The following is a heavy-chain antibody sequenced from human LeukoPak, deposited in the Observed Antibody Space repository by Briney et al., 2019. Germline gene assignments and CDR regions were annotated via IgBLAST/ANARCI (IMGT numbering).Heavy chain of an antibody. CDR1: GYTFTSYA. Sequence: GASVKVSCKASGYTFTSYAMHWVRQAPGQRLEWMGWINAGNGNTKYSQKFQGRVTITRDTSTSTAYMELRSLRSDDTAVYYCASSPRPGYYDFWSGSHYYFDYWGQGTLVTVSS. D-gene: IGHD3-3*01. J-gene: IGHJ4*02. CDR3: ASSPRPGYYDFWSGSHYYFDY. V-gene: IGHV1-3*01. CDR2: INAGNGNT.